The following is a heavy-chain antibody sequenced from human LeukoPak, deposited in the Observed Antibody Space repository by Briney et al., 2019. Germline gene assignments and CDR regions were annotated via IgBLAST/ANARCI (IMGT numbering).Heavy chain of an antibody. Sequence: GGSLRLSCAVSGFTLSSYGMRWVRQAPGKGLEWVEVISYDISNSYYADSVKDRFPISRDNSKNTLYLQMNTLRAEHTAVYYCARDSSSSYYFDYWGRGTLVIVSS. CDR3: ARDSSSSYYFDY. CDR2: ISYDISNS. V-gene: IGHV3-30*03. D-gene: IGHD6-6*01. CDR1: GFTLSSYG. J-gene: IGHJ4*02.